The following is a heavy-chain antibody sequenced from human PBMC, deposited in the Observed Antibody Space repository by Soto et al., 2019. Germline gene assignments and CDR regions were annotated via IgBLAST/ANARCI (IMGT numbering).Heavy chain of an antibody. D-gene: IGHD2-2*01. CDR3: AKHLTRGTVDY. CDR2: ITSSGGGA. J-gene: IGHJ4*02. V-gene: IGHV3-23*01. CDR1: GFTFSIYA. Sequence: GGSLRLSCAASGFTFSIYAMSWVRQAPGKGLEWVSAITSSGGGAYYADSVKGRFTSSRDNSKNTLYLQMNSLRAEDTAVYFCAKHLTRGTVDYWGQGTLVTVSS.